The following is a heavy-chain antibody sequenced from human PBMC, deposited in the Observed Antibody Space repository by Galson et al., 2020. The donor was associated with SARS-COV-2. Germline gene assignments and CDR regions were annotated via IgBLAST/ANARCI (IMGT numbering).Heavy chain of an antibody. V-gene: IGHV3-23*01. J-gene: IGHJ2*01. Sequence: GGPLRLSCPASGFTFRSHAMNWVRQAPGKGLEWVATISGRGVSTYYADSVKGRFTISTDNPKTLFLQMNNRRAEDTAVYYCAKSYGDYSYWYLDRWGRGTLVTVSS. CDR2: ISGRGVST. D-gene: IGHD4-17*01. CDR3: AKSYGDYSYWYLDR. CDR1: GFTFRSHA.